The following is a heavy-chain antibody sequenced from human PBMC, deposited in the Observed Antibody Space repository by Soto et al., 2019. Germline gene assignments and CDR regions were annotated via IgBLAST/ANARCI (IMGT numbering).Heavy chain of an antibody. CDR1: GGSFSGYY. CDR2: INHSGST. Sequence: SETLSLTCAVYGGSFSGYYWSWIRQPPGKGLEWIGEINHSGSTNYNSSLKSRVTISVDTSKNEFSLRLSSVTAADTAVYFCARSVAVPGAHIDYWGQGTQVTVSS. CDR3: ARSVAVPGAHIDY. D-gene: IGHD6-19*01. V-gene: IGHV4-34*01. J-gene: IGHJ4*02.